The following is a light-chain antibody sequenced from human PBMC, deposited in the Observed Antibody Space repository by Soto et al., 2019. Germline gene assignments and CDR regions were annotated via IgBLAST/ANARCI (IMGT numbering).Light chain of an antibody. Sequence: DVVLTQTPLSSPVTLGQPASSSCRSSQSLVYSDGNTYLSWLQQRPGQPPRLLIYQISNRFSGVPVRFSGSGAGTDFTLKISRVEAEDVGVYYCMQFAHFPRTFGQGTKVEI. V-gene: IGKV2-24*01. J-gene: IGKJ1*01. CDR3: MQFAHFPRT. CDR2: QIS. CDR1: QSLVYSDGNTY.